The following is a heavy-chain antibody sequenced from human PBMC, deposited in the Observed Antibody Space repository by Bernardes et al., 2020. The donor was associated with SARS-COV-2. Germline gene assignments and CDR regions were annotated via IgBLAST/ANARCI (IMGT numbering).Heavy chain of an antibody. D-gene: IGHD4-17*01. Sequence: ASVKVSCKVSGYTLTELSMHWVRQAPGKGLEWMGGFDPEDGETIYAQKFQGRVTMTEDTSTDTAYMELSSLRSEDTATYYYARIQTTVGGNPYLSYSSAMDVWGQGTTVTVSS. V-gene: IGHV1-24*01. CDR1: GYTLTELS. J-gene: IGHJ6*02. CDR2: FDPEDGET. CDR3: ARIQTTVGGNPYLSYSSAMDV.